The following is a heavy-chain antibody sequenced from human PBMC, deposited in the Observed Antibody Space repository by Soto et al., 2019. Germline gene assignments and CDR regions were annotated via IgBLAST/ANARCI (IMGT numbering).Heavy chain of an antibody. CDR3: ARLGPWVPYYYDSSPCTFGNWFDP. D-gene: IGHD3-22*01. J-gene: IGHJ5*02. CDR2: IYHGGST. Sequence: QVQLQESGPGLVKASETLSLTCAVSGYSISSGYYWGWLRQPPGKGLEWIGSIYHGGSTYYNPSLNSPVTLSIDMTNNYVSLILNPVTDADTAVYYGARLGPWVPYYYDSSPCTFGNWFDPWGEGTLVTVSS. CDR1: GYSISSGYY. V-gene: IGHV4-38-2*01.